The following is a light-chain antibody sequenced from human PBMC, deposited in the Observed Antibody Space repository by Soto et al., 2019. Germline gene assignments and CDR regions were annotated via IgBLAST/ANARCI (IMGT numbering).Light chain of an antibody. CDR1: QSISSY. V-gene: IGKV1-39*01. CDR3: QQSYSTPRT. Sequence: DIQMTQSPSSLSASVGDRVTITCRASQSISSYLNWYQQKPGKAPKLLIYAASSLQSGVTSRFSGSGSGTDFPLTISSLQPEDFATYSCQQSYSTPRTFGQGTKEQIK. CDR2: AAS. J-gene: IGKJ1*01.